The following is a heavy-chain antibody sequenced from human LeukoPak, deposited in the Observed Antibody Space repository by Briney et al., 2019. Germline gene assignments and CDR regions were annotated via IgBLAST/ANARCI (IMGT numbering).Heavy chain of an antibody. CDR3: ARNMVRGVIPQTYYYYGMDV. CDR2: IYYSGST. V-gene: IGHV4-59*08. Sequence: SETLSLTCTVSGGSISRYYWSWIRQPPGQGLEWIGYIYYSGSTNYNPSLKSRVTISVDTSKNQFSLKLSSVTAADTAVYYCARNMVRGVIPQTYYYYGMDVWGQGTTVTVSS. D-gene: IGHD3-10*01. J-gene: IGHJ6*02. CDR1: GGSISRYY.